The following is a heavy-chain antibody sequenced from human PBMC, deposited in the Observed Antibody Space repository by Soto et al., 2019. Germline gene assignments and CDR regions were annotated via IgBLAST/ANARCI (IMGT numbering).Heavy chain of an antibody. CDR2: IWYDGSNK. CDR3: ARDKGYDFWSGYYTVEVWGVHYYYYYMDV. V-gene: IGHV3-33*01. D-gene: IGHD3-3*01. CDR1: GFTFSSYG. J-gene: IGHJ6*03. Sequence: GGSLRLSCAASGFTFSSYGMHWVRQAPGKGLEWVAVIWYDGSNKYYADSVKGRFTISRDNSKNTLYLQMNSLRAEDTAVYYCARDKGYDFWSGYYTVEVWGVHYYYYYMDVWGKGTTVTVSS.